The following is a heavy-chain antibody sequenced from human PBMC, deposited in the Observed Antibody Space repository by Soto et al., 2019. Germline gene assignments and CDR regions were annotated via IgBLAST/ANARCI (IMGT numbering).Heavy chain of an antibody. Sequence: QVQLVESGGGVVQPGRSLRLSCAASGFTFSSYAMHWVRQAPGKGGEWVAIISYDGSNKYYADSVKGRFTNSRDNSKNRLYLQMNSLRAEDTAVYYYARDDRYSRGWWPGYDGMDVWGQGTTVTVSS. CDR2: ISYDGSNK. J-gene: IGHJ6*02. V-gene: IGHV3-30-3*01. CDR1: GFTFSSYA. CDR3: ARDDRYSRGWWPGYDGMDV. D-gene: IGHD6-19*01.